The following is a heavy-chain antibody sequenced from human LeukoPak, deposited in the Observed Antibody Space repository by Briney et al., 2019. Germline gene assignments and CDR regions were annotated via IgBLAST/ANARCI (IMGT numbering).Heavy chain of an antibody. D-gene: IGHD5-18*01. V-gene: IGHV4-39*02. CDR1: GDSISSGRYY. Sequence: SETLSLTCTVSGDSISSGRYYWGWVRQPPGKGLEWIGSISYSGSTSYNPSLKSRVTISVDTSKNQFSLKLTSVTAADTAVYYCAREDTPMIIPFDYWGQGTLVTVSS. CDR3: AREDTPMIIPFDY. CDR2: ISYSGST. J-gene: IGHJ4*02.